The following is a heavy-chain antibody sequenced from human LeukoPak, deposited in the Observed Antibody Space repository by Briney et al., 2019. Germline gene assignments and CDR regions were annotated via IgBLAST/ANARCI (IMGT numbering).Heavy chain of an antibody. J-gene: IGHJ3*02. CDR2: ISSSGSTI. D-gene: IGHD3-10*01. CDR3: ARDPHQREGSGSYYPVSSVDAFDI. Sequence: GGSLRLSCAASGFTFSDYYMSWIRQAPGKGLEWVSYISSSGSTIYYADSVKGRFTISRDNAKNSLYLQMNSLRAEDTAVYYCARDPHQREGSGSYYPVSSVDAFDIWGQGTMVTVSS. CDR1: GFTFSDYY. V-gene: IGHV3-11*04.